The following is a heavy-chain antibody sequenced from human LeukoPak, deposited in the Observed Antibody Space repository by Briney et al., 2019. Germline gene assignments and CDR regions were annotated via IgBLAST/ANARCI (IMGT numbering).Heavy chain of an antibody. Sequence: SETLSLTCTVSGGSTTGYYWTWIRQPPGKGLGWIGYVYYSGRTSYNASLTSRVTTSVDTSKNQFFLKLSSVTAADTAVYYCARHMSVTYDAFDIWGQGTMVTVSS. D-gene: IGHD2-21*02. V-gene: IGHV4-59*08. CDR2: VYYSGRT. CDR1: GGSTTGYY. CDR3: ARHMSVTYDAFDI. J-gene: IGHJ3*02.